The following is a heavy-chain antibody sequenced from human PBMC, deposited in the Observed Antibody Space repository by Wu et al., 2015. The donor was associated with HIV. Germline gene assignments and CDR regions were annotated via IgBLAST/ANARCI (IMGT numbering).Heavy chain of an antibody. V-gene: IGHV1-46*01. J-gene: IGHJ6*02. D-gene: IGHD5-24*01. CDR1: GYIFTTYY. CDR2: INPSGSST. Sequence: QVQLVQSGAEVKKPGASVKVSCKASGYIFTTYYIHWVRQAPGQGLEWMGVINPSGSSTTYTEKFQGRVTMTKDTSTSTVYMELSSLRSEDTAVYYCARDREMATIPVDYYYYGMDVWGQGTTVTVSS. CDR3: ARDREMATIPVDYYYYGMDV.